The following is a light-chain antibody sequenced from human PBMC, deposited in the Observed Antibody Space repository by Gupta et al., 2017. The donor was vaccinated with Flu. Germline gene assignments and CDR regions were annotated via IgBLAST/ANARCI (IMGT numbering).Light chain of an antibody. CDR3: QSYDPDNRWV. CDR1: SGSITSHY. V-gene: IGLV6-57*03. Sequence: NFMLIQPHSVSESPGKTVVISCTRSSGSITSHYVQWYQQRPGSAPTTVIYEREQRPSGVPDRFTGAIDRASNTASLTXSXLRTEDXADYYCQSYDPDNRWVFGGGTKLTVL. J-gene: IGLJ3*02. CDR2: ERE.